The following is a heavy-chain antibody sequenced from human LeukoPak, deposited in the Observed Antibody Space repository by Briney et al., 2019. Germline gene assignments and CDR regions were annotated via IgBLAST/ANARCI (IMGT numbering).Heavy chain of an antibody. V-gene: IGHV3-23*01. CDR3: AKVMNYQYYYGMDV. D-gene: IGHD1-7*01. J-gene: IGHJ6*02. Sequence: GGSLRLSCAASGFTFSNYAMSWVRQAPGKGLEWVSAISGSGGSTYHADFVKGRFTISRDNSKNTLYLQMNSLRAEDTAVYYCAKVMNYQYYYGMDVWGQGTTVTVSS. CDR2: ISGSGGST. CDR1: GFTFSNYA.